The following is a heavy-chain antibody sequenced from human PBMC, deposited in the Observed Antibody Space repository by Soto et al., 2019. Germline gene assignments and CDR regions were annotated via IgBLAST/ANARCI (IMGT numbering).Heavy chain of an antibody. D-gene: IGHD5-12*01. CDR2: IYYSGST. V-gene: IGHV4-39*01. CDR3: ARLGLDGAWLQYFDY. J-gene: IGHJ4*02. Sequence: QLQLQESGPGLVKPSETLSLTCTVSGGSISSSSYYWGWIRQPPGKGLEWIGSIYYSGSTYYNPSLKSRVTISVDTSKNQFSLKLSSVTAADTAVYYCARLGLDGAWLQYFDYWGQGTLVTVSS. CDR1: GGSISSSSYY.